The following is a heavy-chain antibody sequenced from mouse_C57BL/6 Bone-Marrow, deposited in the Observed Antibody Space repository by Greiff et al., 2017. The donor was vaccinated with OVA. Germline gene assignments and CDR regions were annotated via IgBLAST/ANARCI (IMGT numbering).Heavy chain of an antibody. CDR2: IYPGSGST. V-gene: IGHV1-55*01. Sequence: QVQLQQPGAELVKPGASVKMSCKASGYTFTSYWITWVKQRPGQGLEWIGDIYPGSGSTNYNEKFKSKATLTVDTSSSTAYMQLSSLTSEDSALYYCARRGGNYDWFAYWGQGTLVTVSA. CDR3: ARRGGNYDWFAY. D-gene: IGHD2-1*01. CDR1: GYTFTSYW. J-gene: IGHJ3*01.